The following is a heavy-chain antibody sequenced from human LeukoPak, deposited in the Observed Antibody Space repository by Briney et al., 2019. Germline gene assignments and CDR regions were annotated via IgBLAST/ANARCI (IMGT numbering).Heavy chain of an antibody. J-gene: IGHJ6*03. D-gene: IGHD5-24*01. V-gene: IGHV1-69*01. CDR2: VIPIFGTA. CDR3: ASGEMATTTEGYYCMDV. Sequence: SVKVSCKASGGTFSSYAISWVRQDPGQGLEWMGGVIPIFGTANYEQKFQGRVTITADESRSTAYMELSSLRSEDTAVYYCASGEMATTTEGYYCMDVWGKGTTVTVSS. CDR1: GGTFSSYA.